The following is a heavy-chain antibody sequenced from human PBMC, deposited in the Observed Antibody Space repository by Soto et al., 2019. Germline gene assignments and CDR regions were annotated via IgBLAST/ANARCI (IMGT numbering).Heavy chain of an antibody. CDR1: GFSFNVYY. Sequence: QEQLAESGGGLVKPGGSLRLSCAASGFSFNVYYMTWIRQAPGSGLEWVASISILGDSTYYADSVKGRFTISRDNVKNSLDLQMDTLRAEDTAVYYCARDRAGTLTFPHNTFNLWGQGTTVTVAS. D-gene: IGHD4-17*01. CDR2: ISILGDST. J-gene: IGHJ3*01. CDR3: ARDRAGTLTFPHNTFNL. V-gene: IGHV3-11*01.